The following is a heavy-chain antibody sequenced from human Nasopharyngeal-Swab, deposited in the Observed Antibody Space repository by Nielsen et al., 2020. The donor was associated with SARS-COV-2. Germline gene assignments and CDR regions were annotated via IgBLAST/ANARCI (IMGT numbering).Heavy chain of an antibody. CDR1: GGSLSGDGHS. V-gene: IGHV4-30-2*01. D-gene: IGHD3-22*01. J-gene: IGHJ4*02. CDR2: MYYSGST. CDR3: ASSLGSYYDSSGYYVGPLDF. Sequence: SQTLSLTCAVSGGSLSGDGHSWHWVRQPPGKGLELIGYMYYSGSTDYNPSIKSRVTISVDRSKNLFSLKLTSVTAADTAVYYCASSLGSYYDSSGYYVGPLDFWGQGTLVTVSS.